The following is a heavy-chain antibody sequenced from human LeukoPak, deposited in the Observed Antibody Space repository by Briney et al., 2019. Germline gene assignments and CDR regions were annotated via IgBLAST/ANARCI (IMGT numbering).Heavy chain of an antibody. CDR2: ISVRSNYI. J-gene: IGHJ4*02. V-gene: IGHV3-21*01. CDR3: VRLRRNSDTSGFYYYYDF. D-gene: IGHD3-22*01. Sequence: PGGSLRLSCAASGFTFSNAWMSWVRQAPGKGLEWVSSISVRSNYIYYADSVRGRFSISRDDARDSLYLQMNSLRAEDTAVYYCVRLRRNSDTSGFYYYYDFWGQGTLVTVSS. CDR1: GFTFSNAW.